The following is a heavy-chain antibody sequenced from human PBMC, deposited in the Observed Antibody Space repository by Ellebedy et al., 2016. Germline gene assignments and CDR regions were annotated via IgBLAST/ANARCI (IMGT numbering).Heavy chain of an antibody. J-gene: IGHJ6*02. CDR3: ARGFDGSGSYYYYGMDV. Sequence: ASVKVSCKASGYTFTSYDINWVRQATGQGLEWMGWMNPNSGNTGYAQKFQGRVTMTRNTSISTAYMELSSLGSEDTAVYYCARGFDGSGSYYYYGMDVWGQGTTVTVSS. CDR2: MNPNSGNT. D-gene: IGHD3-10*01. V-gene: IGHV1-8*01. CDR1: GYTFTSYD.